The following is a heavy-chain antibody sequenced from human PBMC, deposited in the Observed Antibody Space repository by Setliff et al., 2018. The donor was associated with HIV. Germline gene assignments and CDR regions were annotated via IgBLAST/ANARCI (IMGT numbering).Heavy chain of an antibody. J-gene: IGHJ4*02. Sequence: KSSETLSLTCTVSGGSISSHCWSWIRQSPGKAFEWIGYIYSTGSTNYNPSLQSRVTISMVASRNQFSLKVTSVTAADTAVYYCAKGAGFYSDYTFDHWGQGRQVTVSS. V-gene: IGHV4-59*11. CDR1: GGSISSHC. CDR3: AKGAGFYSDYTFDH. CDR2: IYSTGST. D-gene: IGHD4-17*01.